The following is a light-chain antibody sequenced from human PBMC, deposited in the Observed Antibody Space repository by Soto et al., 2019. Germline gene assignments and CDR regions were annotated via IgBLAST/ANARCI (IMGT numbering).Light chain of an antibody. V-gene: IGLV2-14*01. CDR3: CSYTSSSTYV. J-gene: IGLJ1*01. CDR1: GSDVGGYNY. CDR2: DVS. Sequence: QSALTQPASVSGSPGQSITISCTGTGSDVGGYNYVSWCQQYPGKAPKLMIYDVSNRPSGVSNRFSGSKSGNTAALIIFGLQAEDEADYYCCSYTSSSTYVFGTGTKLTVL.